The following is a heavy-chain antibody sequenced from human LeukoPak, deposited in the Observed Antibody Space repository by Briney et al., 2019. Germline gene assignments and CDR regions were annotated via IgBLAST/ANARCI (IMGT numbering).Heavy chain of an antibody. CDR3: ASRPVGYSYGSPYFFDY. Sequence: GASVKVSCKAPGGTFSSYAISWVRQAPGQGLEWMGRIIPILGIANYAQKFQGRVTITADKSTSTAYMELSSLRSEDTAVYYCASRPVGYSYGSPYFFDYWGQGTLVTVSS. CDR1: GGTFSSYA. J-gene: IGHJ4*02. D-gene: IGHD5-18*01. V-gene: IGHV1-69*04. CDR2: IIPILGIA.